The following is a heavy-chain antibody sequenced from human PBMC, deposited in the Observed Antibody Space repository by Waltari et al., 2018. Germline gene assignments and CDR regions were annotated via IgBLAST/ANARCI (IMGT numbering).Heavy chain of an antibody. D-gene: IGHD2-21*01. CDR1: GDSITTPLYY. CDR2: IHNSGLT. V-gene: IGHV4-61*02. J-gene: IGHJ4*02. CDR3: ARSAKCESSSDSCDLVAD. Sequence: QVQLEESGPGLVEPSQTLSLSCPVTGDSITTPLYYWCWLRQPAGKGLEWIGRIHNSGLTEYTASLESRVAISRDTSKNQFSLNLRSVTAADTAVYYCARSAKCESSSDSCDLVADWGQGTLVTVSS.